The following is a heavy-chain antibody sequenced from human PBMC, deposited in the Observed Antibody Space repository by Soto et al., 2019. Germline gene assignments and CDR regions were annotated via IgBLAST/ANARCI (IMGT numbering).Heavy chain of an antibody. J-gene: IGHJ4*02. CDR2: INHSGST. Sequence: SETLSLTCAVYGGSFSCYYWSWIRQPPGKGLEWIGEINHSGSTNYNPSLKSRVTISVDTSKNQFSLKLSSVTAADTAVYYCARAMGPKSDYWGQGTLVTVSS. CDR1: GGSFSCYY. CDR3: ARAMGPKSDY. V-gene: IGHV4-34*01. D-gene: IGHD3-10*01.